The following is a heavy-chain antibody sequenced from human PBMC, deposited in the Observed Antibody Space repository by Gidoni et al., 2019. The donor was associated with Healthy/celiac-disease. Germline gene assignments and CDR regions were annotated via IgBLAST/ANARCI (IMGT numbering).Heavy chain of an antibody. Sequence: QVQLQESGPGLVKPSQTLSLTCTVSGGSITSGSYYWSWIRQPAGKGLEWNGRIYTSGSTNYNPSLKSRVTISVDTSKNQFSLKLSSVTAADTAVYYCARGPYDYPYYYGMDVWGQGTTVTVSS. J-gene: IGHJ6*02. CDR3: ARGPYDYPYYYGMDV. CDR1: GGSITSGSYY. V-gene: IGHV4-61*02. D-gene: IGHD5-12*01. CDR2: IYTSGST.